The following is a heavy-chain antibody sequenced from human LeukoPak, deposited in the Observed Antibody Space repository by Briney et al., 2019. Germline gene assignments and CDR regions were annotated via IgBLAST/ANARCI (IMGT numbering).Heavy chain of an antibody. J-gene: IGHJ6*03. CDR3: ARGYQLPHYYYYYMDV. D-gene: IGHD2-2*01. CDR2: INPNSGGT. Sequence: ASVKVPCKTSGYTFTGYYMHWVRQAPGQGLEWMGWINPNSGGTNYAQKFQGRVTMTRDTSISTAYMELSRLRSDDTAVYYCARGYQLPHYYYYYMDVWGKGTTVTVSS. V-gene: IGHV1-2*02. CDR1: GYTFTGYY.